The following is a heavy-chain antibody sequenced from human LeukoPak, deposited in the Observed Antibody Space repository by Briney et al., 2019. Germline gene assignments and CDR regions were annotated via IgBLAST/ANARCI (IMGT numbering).Heavy chain of an antibody. D-gene: IGHD3-9*01. V-gene: IGHV3-30*04. CDR3: ARDFDLPDTTPAY. CDR1: GFTFSSYV. CDR2: ISYDGSNK. J-gene: IGHJ4*02. Sequence: GGSLRLSCAASGFTFSSYVMHWVRQAPGKGLEWVAVISYDGSNKYYADSVKGRFTISRDNSKNTLYLQMNSLRAEDTAVYYCARDFDLPDTTPAYWGQGTLVTVSS.